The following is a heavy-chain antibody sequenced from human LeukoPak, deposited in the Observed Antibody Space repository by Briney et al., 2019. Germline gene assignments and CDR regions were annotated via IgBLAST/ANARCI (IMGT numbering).Heavy chain of an antibody. V-gene: IGHV3-21*01. Sequence: GGSLRLSGVVSGFSFSTFSMNWVRQAPGKGLEWVSFISSSSSYIYYEDSVKGRFTISRDNAKNSLYLQMNSLRAEDMAVYYCAPSPDYGDYYWGQGTLVTVSS. D-gene: IGHD4-17*01. CDR1: GFSFSTFS. J-gene: IGHJ4*02. CDR3: APSPDYGDYY. CDR2: ISSSSSYI.